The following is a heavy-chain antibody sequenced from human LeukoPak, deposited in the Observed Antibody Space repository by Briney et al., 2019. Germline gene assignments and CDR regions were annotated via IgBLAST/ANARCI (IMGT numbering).Heavy chain of an antibody. D-gene: IGHD3-16*01. CDR1: GGSISSGGYY. CDR3: ARDPLYGGNYYYGMDV. CDR2: IYYSGST. J-gene: IGHJ6*02. V-gene: IGHV4-30-4*01. Sequence: SETLSLTCTVSGGSISSGGYYWSWIRQPSGKGLEWIGYIYYSGSTYYNPSLKSRVTISVDTSKNQFSLKLSSVTAADTAVYYCARDPLYGGNYYYGMDVWGQGTTVTVSS.